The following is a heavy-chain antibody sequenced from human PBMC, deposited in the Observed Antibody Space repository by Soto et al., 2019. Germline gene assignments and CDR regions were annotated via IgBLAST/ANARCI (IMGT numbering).Heavy chain of an antibody. Sequence: PGGSLRLSCAASGFTFSSYAMSWVRQAPGKGLEWVSAISGSGGSTYYADSVKGRFTISRDNSKNTLYLQMNSLRAEDTAVYYCANDIWSGYYRPNWGQGTLVTVSS. D-gene: IGHD3-3*01. CDR2: ISGSGGST. V-gene: IGHV3-23*01. J-gene: IGHJ4*02. CDR3: ANDIWSGYYRPN. CDR1: GFTFSSYA.